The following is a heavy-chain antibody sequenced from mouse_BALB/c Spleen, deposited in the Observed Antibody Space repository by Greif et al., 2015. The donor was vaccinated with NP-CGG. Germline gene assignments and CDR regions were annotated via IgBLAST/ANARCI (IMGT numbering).Heavy chain of an antibody. CDR1: GYAFTNYL. CDR2: INPGSGGT. Sequence: VQLQQSGAELVRPGTSVKVSCKASGYAFTNYLIEWVKQRPGQGLEWIGVINPGSGGTNYNEKFKGKATLTADKSSSTAYMQLSSLTSDDSAVYFCATLLRPTFDYWGQGTTLTVSS. J-gene: IGHJ2*01. V-gene: IGHV1-54*01. D-gene: IGHD1-2*01. CDR3: ATLLRPTFDY.